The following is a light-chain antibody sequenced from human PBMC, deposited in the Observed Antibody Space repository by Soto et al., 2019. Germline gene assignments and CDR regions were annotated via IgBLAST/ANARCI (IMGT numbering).Light chain of an antibody. CDR1: QNVGTS. V-gene: IGKV3-15*01. J-gene: IGKJ2*01. CDR3: QQYGNFPYT. Sequence: EVVLTQSPAILSVSPGEGASLSCRASQNVGTSLAWYQQKSGQAPRLLIYGASTRAAGVPARFSGSASGTEYTLTITSLQSEDFAVYYCQQYGNFPYTFGQGTKLEIK. CDR2: GAS.